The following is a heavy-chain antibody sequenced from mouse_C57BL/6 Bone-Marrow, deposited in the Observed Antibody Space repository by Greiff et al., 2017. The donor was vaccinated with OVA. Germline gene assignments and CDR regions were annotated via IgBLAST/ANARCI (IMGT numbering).Heavy chain of an antibody. V-gene: IGHV1-55*01. Sequence: VQLQQPGAELVKPGASVKMSCKASGYTFTSYWITWVKQRPGQGLEWIGDIYPGSGRTNYNEKFKSKATLTVDTSSSTAYMQLSSLTSEDSAVYYCARSGITTVEGDFAMDYWGQGTSDTVSS. CDR2: IYPGSGRT. CDR1: GYTFTSYW. D-gene: IGHD1-1*01. J-gene: IGHJ4*01. CDR3: ARSGITTVEGDFAMDY.